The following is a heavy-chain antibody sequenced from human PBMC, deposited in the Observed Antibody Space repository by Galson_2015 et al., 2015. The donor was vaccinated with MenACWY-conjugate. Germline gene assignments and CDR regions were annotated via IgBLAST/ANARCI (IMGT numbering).Heavy chain of an antibody. CDR2: LTGDGQST. J-gene: IGHJ4*02. Sequence: SLRLSCAASGFTFSNYYMHWVRHAPGEGLVWVSRLTGDGQSTNYADSVKGRFSISRDNVKNTLYLQMNSLTAEDTAVYYCARGDYYASSFDSSGQGTLATVSS. V-gene: IGHV3-74*01. CDR1: GFTFSNYY. CDR3: ARGDYYASSFDS. D-gene: IGHD3-10*01.